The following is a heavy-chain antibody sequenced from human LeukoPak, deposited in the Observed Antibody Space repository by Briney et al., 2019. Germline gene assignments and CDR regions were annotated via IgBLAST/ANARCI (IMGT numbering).Heavy chain of an antibody. CDR1: GFTFSTYG. J-gene: IGHJ3*02. D-gene: IGHD2-21*02. V-gene: IGHV3-30*02. CDR2: IRYDGTIK. Sequence: GGSLRLSCAATGFTFSTYGMHWVRQTPGKGLEWVAFIRYDGTIKYYADSVKGRFTISRDNSKNTLYLQMNSLRAEDTAVYYCARDPRDCGGDCYSGAFDIWGQGTMVTVSS. CDR3: ARDPRDCGGDCYSGAFDI.